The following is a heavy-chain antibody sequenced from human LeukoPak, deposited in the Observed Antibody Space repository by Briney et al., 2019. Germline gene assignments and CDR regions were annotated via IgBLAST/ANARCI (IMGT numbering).Heavy chain of an antibody. V-gene: IGHV3-66*01. D-gene: IGHD2-8*02. CDR3: ARDRGHWYYFDY. J-gene: IGHJ4*02. CDR1: GFTFSSYW. Sequence: GESLSLSCAVSGFTFSSYWMSWVRQPPGKGLEWVGVIYSSGSTNYDDSVKGRFTISRDNSKNPLYLHLNTVRAEDTAVYYCARDRGHWYYFDYWGQGTLGTVCS. CDR2: IYSSGST.